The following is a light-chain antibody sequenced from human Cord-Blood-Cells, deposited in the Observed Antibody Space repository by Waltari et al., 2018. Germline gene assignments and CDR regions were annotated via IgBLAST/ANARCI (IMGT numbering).Light chain of an antibody. CDR2: AAS. CDR1: QSISSY. J-gene: IGKJ1*01. Sequence: DIQMTQSPSSLSASVGDRVTITCRASQSISSYLNWYQQKPGKAPKLLIYAASSLQSGVPSRFSGSGSVTDFTLTISSLQPEDFATYYCQQSYSTPRTFGQVTKVEIK. V-gene: IGKV1-39*01. CDR3: QQSYSTPRT.